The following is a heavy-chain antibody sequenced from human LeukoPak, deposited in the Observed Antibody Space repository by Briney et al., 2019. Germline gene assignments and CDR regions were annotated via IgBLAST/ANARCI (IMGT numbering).Heavy chain of an antibody. V-gene: IGHV3-33*06. CDR3: AKSKPPLYSSSWYKHSDY. J-gene: IGHJ4*02. CDR1: GFTFSSYG. Sequence: GGSLRLSCAASGFTFSSYGMHWVRQAPGKGLEWVAVIWYDGSNKYYADSVKGRFTISRDNSKNTLYLQMNSLRAEDTAVYYCAKSKPPLYSSSWYKHSDYWGQGTLVTVSS. CDR2: IWYDGSNK. D-gene: IGHD6-13*01.